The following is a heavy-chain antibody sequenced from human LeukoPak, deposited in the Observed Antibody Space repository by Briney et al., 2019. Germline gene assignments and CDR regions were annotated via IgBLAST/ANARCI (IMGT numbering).Heavy chain of an antibody. CDR3: ARYDVWGTYRAFDY. D-gene: IGHD3-16*02. CDR2: IHYTGTT. V-gene: IGHV4-39*07. CDR1: GGSIRSSSYN. J-gene: IGHJ4*02. Sequence: SETLSLTCTVSGGSIRSSSYNWGWIRQPPGKGLEWIGSIHYTGTTFYNPSLKSRVTISVDTSKNQFSLKLSSVTAADTAVYYCARYDVWGTYRAFDYWGQGTLVTVSS.